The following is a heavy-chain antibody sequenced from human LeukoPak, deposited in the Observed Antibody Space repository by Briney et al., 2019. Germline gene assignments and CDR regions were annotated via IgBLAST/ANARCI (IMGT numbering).Heavy chain of an antibody. CDR3: AKWSRSIAVANHVDY. CDR1: GFTFSSYA. Sequence: PGGSLRLSCAASGFTFSSYAMSWVRQAPGKGLEWVSAISGSGSSTYYADSVKGRFTISRDNSKNTLYLQMNSLRAEDTAVYYCAKWSRSIAVANHVDYWGQGTLVTVSS. D-gene: IGHD6-19*01. CDR2: ISGSGSST. J-gene: IGHJ4*02. V-gene: IGHV3-23*01.